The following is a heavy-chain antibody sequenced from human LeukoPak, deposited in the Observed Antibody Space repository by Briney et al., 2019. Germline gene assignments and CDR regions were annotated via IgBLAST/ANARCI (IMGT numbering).Heavy chain of an antibody. J-gene: IGHJ6*02. CDR3: AREANRRTYYGMDV. D-gene: IGHD1-14*01. CDR2: ISSSGSTI. Sequence: GGSLRLSCAASGFTFSDYYMSWIRQAPGKGLEWVSYISSSGSTIYYADSVKGRFTISRDNAKNSLYLQMNSLRAEDTAEYYCAREANRRTYYGMDVWGQGTTVTVSS. V-gene: IGHV3-11*01. CDR1: GFTFSDYY.